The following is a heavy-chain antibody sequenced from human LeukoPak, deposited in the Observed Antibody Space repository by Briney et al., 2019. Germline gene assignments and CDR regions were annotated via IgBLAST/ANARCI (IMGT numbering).Heavy chain of an antibody. J-gene: IGHJ3*02. D-gene: IGHD2-15*01. CDR1: GGSISSYY. Sequence: SETLSLTCTVSGGSISSYYWSWIRQPPGKGLEWIGYIYYSGSTNYNPSLKSRVTISVDTSKNQFSLKLSSVTAADTAVHYCARHPYCCGGSCYPDAFDIWGQGTMVTVSS. CDR3: ARHPYCCGGSCYPDAFDI. V-gene: IGHV4-59*08. CDR2: IYYSGST.